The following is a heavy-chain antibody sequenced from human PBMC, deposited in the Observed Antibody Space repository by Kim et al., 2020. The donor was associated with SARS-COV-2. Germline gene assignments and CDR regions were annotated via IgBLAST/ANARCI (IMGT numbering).Heavy chain of an antibody. Sequence: TYYGDSVKSRLTISRDTSMNALYLQMNSLRPGDTAIYYCAKDIWDYSGMDAWGQGTTVTVSS. CDR2: T. V-gene: IGHV3-23*01. CDR3: AKDIWDYSGMDA. D-gene: IGHD3-16*01. J-gene: IGHJ6*02.